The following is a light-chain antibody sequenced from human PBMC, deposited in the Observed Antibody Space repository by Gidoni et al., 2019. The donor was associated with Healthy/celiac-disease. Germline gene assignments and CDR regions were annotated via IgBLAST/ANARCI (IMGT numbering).Light chain of an antibody. CDR2: DES. CDR3: QQYDNIPREFT. CDR1: QDISNY. V-gene: IGKV1-33*01. J-gene: IGKJ3*01. Sequence: DIQMTPSPSSLSASVGDRVTITCQASQDISNYLNWYQQKPGKAPKLLIYDESNLETGVPSRFSGSGSGTDFTFTISSLQPEDIATDYCQQYDNIPREFTFGPGTKVDIK.